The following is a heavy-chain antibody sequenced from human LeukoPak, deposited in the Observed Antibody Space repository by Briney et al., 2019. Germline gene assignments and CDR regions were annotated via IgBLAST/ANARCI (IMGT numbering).Heavy chain of an antibody. CDR2: IKQDGSEK. Sequence: PGGSLRLSCATSGFTFSTYWMTWVRQAPGKGLEWVANIKQDGSEKYYVDSVKGRFTISRDNAKNSLYLQMNSLKTEDTAVYYCTTDLGLGDFWSGYAFDIWGQGTMVTVSS. CDR1: GFTFSTYW. CDR3: TTDLGLGDFWSGYAFDI. J-gene: IGHJ3*02. V-gene: IGHV3-7*03. D-gene: IGHD3-3*01.